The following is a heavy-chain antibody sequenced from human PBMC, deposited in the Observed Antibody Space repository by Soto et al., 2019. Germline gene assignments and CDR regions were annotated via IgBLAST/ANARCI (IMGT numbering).Heavy chain of an antibody. CDR1: GESVSNNGAA. J-gene: IGHJ4*02. CDR3: ARLLAATGSVDS. CDR2: TYYRSKWYD. Sequence: SQTLSLTCGISGESVSNNGAAWNWIRQSPSRGLEWLGRTYYRSKWYDAYADSLKDRITISPDTSKNQFSLHLTSVTPEDTAVYYCARLLAATGSVDSWGQGTLVTVSS. D-gene: IGHD2-8*02. V-gene: IGHV6-1*01.